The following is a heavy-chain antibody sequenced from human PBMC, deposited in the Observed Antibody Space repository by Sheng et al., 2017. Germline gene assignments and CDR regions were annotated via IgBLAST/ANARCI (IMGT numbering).Heavy chain of an antibody. Sequence: QVQLVQSGAEVKQPGASVKVSCKTSGYTFTDYDINWVRQATGQGLEWMGWVNPNSGHTGYAQKFHGRVTITRDTYISTAYMEISSLRFDDSAVYYCARSSSGFDHWGQGTLVIVSS. CDR3: ARSSSGFDH. J-gene: IGHJ4*02. D-gene: IGHD6-19*01. CDR1: GYTFTDYD. V-gene: IGHV1-8*03. CDR2: VNPNSGHT.